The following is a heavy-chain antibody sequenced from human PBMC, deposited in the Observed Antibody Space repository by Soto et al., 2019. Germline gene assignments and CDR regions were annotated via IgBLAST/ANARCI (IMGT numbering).Heavy chain of an antibody. CDR1: GVSVSSASYY. V-gene: IGHV4-61*01. CDR3: ASQYFGGYSY. Sequence: PSETLSLTCTVSGVSVSSASYYWSWLRQPPGKGLEWIGYIDYSGSTNYNPSHKSRVTISVDTSKNQFSLKLSSVTAADTAVYYCASQYFGGYSYWGQGTLVTVYS. D-gene: IGHD2-21*02. J-gene: IGHJ4*02. CDR2: IDYSGST.